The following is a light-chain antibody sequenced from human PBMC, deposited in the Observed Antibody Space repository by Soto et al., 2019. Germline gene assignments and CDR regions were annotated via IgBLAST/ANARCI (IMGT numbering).Light chain of an antibody. CDR2: DAS. Sequence: EIVLTQSPATLSLSPGERATLSCRASQSISIYLAWYQQKPGQAPRLLIYDASNRATGIPARFSGGGSGTDFTLTISSLEPEDFAVYYCQQRSHWPPTFGQGTKVE. CDR3: QQRSHWPPT. V-gene: IGKV3-11*01. CDR1: QSISIY. J-gene: IGKJ1*01.